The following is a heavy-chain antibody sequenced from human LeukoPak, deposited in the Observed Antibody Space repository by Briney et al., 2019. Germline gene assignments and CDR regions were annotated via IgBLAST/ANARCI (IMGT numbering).Heavy chain of an antibody. Sequence: GGSLRLSCAASGFTFSSYGMRWVRQAPGKGLEWVAFIRCDGSNKYYADSVKGRFTISRDNSKNTLYLQMNSLRVEDTAVYYCAKRWSGYLGDYWGQGTLVTVSS. D-gene: IGHD3-3*01. CDR1: GFTFSSYG. J-gene: IGHJ4*02. V-gene: IGHV3-30*02. CDR2: IRCDGSNK. CDR3: AKRWSGYLGDY.